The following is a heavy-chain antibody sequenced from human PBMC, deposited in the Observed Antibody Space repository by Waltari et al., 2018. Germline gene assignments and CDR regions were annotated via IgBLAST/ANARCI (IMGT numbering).Heavy chain of an antibody. CDR2: ISSASRYI. J-gene: IGHJ4*02. D-gene: IGHD3-16*01. V-gene: IGHV3-21*04. Sequence: EVQLVESGGGLVQQGGSLRLSCAASGFSLGDNGMHWVRQAPGKGLEWVSSISSASRYIYYTDSVKGRFTISRDNAKNSLSLQMSSLRAEDTAVYYCTRQYWGSLDVWGRGVLVTVSS. CDR1: GFSLGDNG. CDR3: TRQYWGSLDV.